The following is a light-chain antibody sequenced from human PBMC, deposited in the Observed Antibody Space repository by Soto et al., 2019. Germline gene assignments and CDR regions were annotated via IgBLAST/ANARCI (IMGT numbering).Light chain of an antibody. CDR2: DAS. V-gene: IGKV3-11*01. J-gene: IGKJ5*01. Sequence: EIVFTQSPATLSLPPRERATLSCRASQSVSSYLAWYQQKPGQAPRLLIYDASNRATGIPARFSGSGSGTDFTLTISSLEPEDFAVYYCQQRSNWPPITFGQGTRLEIK. CDR3: QQRSNWPPIT. CDR1: QSVSSY.